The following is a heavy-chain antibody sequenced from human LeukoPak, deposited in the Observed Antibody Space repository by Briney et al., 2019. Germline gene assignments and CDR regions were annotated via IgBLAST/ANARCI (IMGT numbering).Heavy chain of an antibody. Sequence: WVNVSCKSSGGTFISYAIRWVRQAPGQGLEWVGGIIPIFGTANYAQTLQGRVTITADESTSTAYMELSSLRSEDTAVYYCASSLCSSTSCYPFDLWGEGTLVTVSS. D-gene: IGHD2-2*01. V-gene: IGHV1-69*01. J-gene: IGHJ5*02. CDR1: GGTFISYA. CDR3: ASSLCSSTSCYPFDL. CDR2: IIPIFGTA.